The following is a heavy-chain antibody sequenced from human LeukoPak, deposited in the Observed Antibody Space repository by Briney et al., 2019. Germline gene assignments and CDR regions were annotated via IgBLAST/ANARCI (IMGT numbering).Heavy chain of an antibody. Sequence: MPGGSLRLSCAASGFTFRSYTMTWVRQAPGKGLEWVSSISSDSSDIYYADSMKGRFTISRDNAKKSLYLQMNSLRAEDTAVYYCARDRGIIVIPAAIGKNWFDPWGQGTLVTVSS. J-gene: IGHJ5*02. CDR3: ARDRGIIVIPAAIGKNWFDP. CDR2: ISSDSSDI. CDR1: GFTFRSYT. V-gene: IGHV3-21*01. D-gene: IGHD2-2*01.